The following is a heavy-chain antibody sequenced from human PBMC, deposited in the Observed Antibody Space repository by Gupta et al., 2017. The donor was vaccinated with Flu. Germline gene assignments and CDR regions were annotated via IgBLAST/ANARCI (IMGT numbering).Heavy chain of an antibody. V-gene: IGHV1-2*02. D-gene: IGHD1-26*01. J-gene: IGHJ4*02. Sequence: QVQLVQSGAEVKKPGASVKVSCKASGYTFTGYYMHWVRQAPGQGLEWMGWINPNSGGTNYAQKLQGRVTMTRDTSISTAYMELSRLRSDDTAVYYCARGPRDGGSYYPLFDYWGQGTLVTVSS. CDR1: GYTFTGYY. CDR3: ARGPRDGGSYYPLFDY. CDR2: INPNSGGT.